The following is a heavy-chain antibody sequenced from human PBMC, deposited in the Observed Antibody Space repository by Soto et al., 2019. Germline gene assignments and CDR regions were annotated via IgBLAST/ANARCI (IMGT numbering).Heavy chain of an antibody. CDR3: ERGLKHSSCWFCFDY. CDR2: INSDGSST. D-gene: IGHD6-19*01. CDR1: GFTFSSDW. V-gene: IGHV3-74*01. Sequence: GGSLRLSCAASGFTFSSDWMHWVRQAPGKGLVWVSRINSDGSSTSYADSVKGRFTISRDNAKNTLYLQMNSLRAEDTAVYYCERGLKHSSCWFCFDYWGQGTLVTDST. J-gene: IGHJ4*02.